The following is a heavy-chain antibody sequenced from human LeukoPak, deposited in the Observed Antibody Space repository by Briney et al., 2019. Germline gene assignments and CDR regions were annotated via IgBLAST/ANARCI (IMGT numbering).Heavy chain of an antibody. CDR3: ARDGGYCSGGSCRPFDY. V-gene: IGHV3-7*01. CDR2: IKQDETEK. CDR1: GFTFSSYW. J-gene: IGHJ4*02. D-gene: IGHD2-15*01. Sequence: GGSLRLSCAASGFTFSSYWMSWVRQAPGKGLEWVANIKQDETEKFYVDSVKGRFTISRDNAKNSLYLQMNSLRAEDTAVYYCARDGGYCSGGSCRPFDYWGQGTLVTVSS.